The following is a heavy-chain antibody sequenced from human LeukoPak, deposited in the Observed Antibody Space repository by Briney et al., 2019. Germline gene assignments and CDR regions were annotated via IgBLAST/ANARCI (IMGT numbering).Heavy chain of an antibody. CDR1: GGSISPYY. J-gene: IGHJ2*01. V-gene: IGHV4-59*01. Sequence: SETLSLTCTVSGGSISPYYWSWIRQPPGKGLEWIGYFFYIGSTNYNPSLKSRVIISVDTSKNQISLSLSSVTAADTAVYYCVRDRDEGFDLWGRGTLVTVSS. CDR2: FFYIGST. CDR3: VRDRDEGFDL.